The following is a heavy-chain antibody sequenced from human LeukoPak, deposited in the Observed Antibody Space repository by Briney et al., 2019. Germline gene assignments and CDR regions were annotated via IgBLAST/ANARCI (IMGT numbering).Heavy chain of an antibody. V-gene: IGHV3-30*02. Sequence: GGSLRLSCAASRFSFSSYGMHWVRQAPGKGLEWVACLQYDRTNVQYADSVRGRFTISRDNSKNILYLQMNSLRAEDTAVYYCAKAGGYDFHNWFDPWGQGTLVTVSS. D-gene: IGHD5-12*01. CDR1: RFSFSSYG. CDR3: AKAGGYDFHNWFDP. J-gene: IGHJ5*02. CDR2: LQYDRTNV.